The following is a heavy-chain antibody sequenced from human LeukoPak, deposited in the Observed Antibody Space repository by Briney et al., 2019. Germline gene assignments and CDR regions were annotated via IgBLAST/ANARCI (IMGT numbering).Heavy chain of an antibody. CDR3: ARHTSYGGNSAFGD. V-gene: IGHV4-59*08. J-gene: IGHJ4*02. CDR1: GGSFSSYY. Sequence: KASETLSLTCTVSGGSFSSYYWSWIRQPPGKGLEWIAYMYHSGDTNYNPSLKTRVTISIDTSKTQFSLNLSSVTAADTAVYYCARHTSYGGNSAFGDWGQGTLVTVSS. D-gene: IGHD4-23*01. CDR2: MYHSGDT.